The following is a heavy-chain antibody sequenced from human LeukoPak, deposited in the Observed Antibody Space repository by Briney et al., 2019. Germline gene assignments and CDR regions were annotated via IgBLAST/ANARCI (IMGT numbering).Heavy chain of an antibody. D-gene: IGHD7-27*01. CDR1: GYTFTSYD. J-gene: IGHJ6*03. V-gene: IGHV1-8*01. CDR2: MNPNSGNT. Sequence: ASVKVSCKASGYTFTSYDINWVRQATGQGLEWMGWMNPNSGNTGYAQKLQGRVTMTTDTSTSTAYMELRSLRSDDTAVYYCAGDSGQILMDVWGKGTTVIVSS. CDR3: AGDSGQILMDV.